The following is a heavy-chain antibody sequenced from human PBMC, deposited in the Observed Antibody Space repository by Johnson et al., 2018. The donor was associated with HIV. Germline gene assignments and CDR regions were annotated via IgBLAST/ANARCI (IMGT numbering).Heavy chain of an antibody. Sequence: VESGGGVVRPGESLRLSCAASGFTFSTYAMHWVRQAPGKGLEWVSFIRFDGGDKYYADSVKGRFTISRDNSKSTFFLQMNSLTPEDTGVFYCARFPPEEGEVAFDTGAKGKRVTV. CDR1: GFTFSTYA. CDR2: IRFDGGDK. D-gene: IGHD3-10*01. V-gene: IGHV3-30*02. J-gene: IGHJ3*02. CDR3: ARFPPEEGEVAFDT.